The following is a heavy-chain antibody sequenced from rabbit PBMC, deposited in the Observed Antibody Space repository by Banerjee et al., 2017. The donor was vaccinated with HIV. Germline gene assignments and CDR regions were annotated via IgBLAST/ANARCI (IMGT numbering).Heavy chain of an antibody. CDR3: ARSIDAGDAGYGYALGNL. Sequence: QEQLVESGGDLVKPEGTLTLTCKASGIDFSSYYYMCWVRQAPGKGLEWIACIGTNSGITWYASWVNGRFTISRSTSLSTVDLKMTSLTAADTATYFCARSIDAGDAGYGYALGNLWGPGTLVTVS. CDR2: IGTNSGIT. CDR1: GIDFSSYYY. V-gene: IGHV1S43*01. D-gene: IGHD6-1*01. J-gene: IGHJ4*01.